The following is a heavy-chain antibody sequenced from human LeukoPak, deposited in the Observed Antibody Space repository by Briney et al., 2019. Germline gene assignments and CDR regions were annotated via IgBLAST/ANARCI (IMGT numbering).Heavy chain of an antibody. V-gene: IGHV1-18*01. J-gene: IGHJ5*02. CDR3: AATPRGLRRGSDAP. Sequence: GESLKVSCKASGYTFTSYGISWVRQAPGQGLEWMGWISAYNGNTNYAQKLQGRVTMTTDTSTSTAYMELRSLRSDDTAVYYCAATPRGLRRGSDAPWGQGTLVTVSS. CDR1: GYTFTSYG. D-gene: IGHD3-10*01. CDR2: ISAYNGNT.